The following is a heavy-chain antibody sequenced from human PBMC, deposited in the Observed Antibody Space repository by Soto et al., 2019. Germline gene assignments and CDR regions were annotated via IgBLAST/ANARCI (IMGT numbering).Heavy chain of an antibody. Sequence: GGSLRLSCAASGFTFSSYSMNWVRQAPGKGLEWVSSISSSSSYIYYADSVKGRFTISRDNAKNSLYLQMNSLRAEDTAVYYCARTQSLVVVPAALCCEYFDYWGQGTLVTVSS. CDR1: GFTFSSYS. D-gene: IGHD2-2*01. V-gene: IGHV3-21*01. CDR3: ARTQSLVVVPAALCCEYFDY. J-gene: IGHJ4*02. CDR2: ISSSSSYI.